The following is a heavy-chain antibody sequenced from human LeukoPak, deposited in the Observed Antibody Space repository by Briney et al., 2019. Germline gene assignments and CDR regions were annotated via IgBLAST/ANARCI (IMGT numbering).Heavy chain of an antibody. Sequence: SETLSLTCTVSGGSISSYYWSWIRQPPGKGLEWIGYIYYSGSTNYNPSLKSRVTISVDTSKNQFSPKLSSVTAADTAVYYCARHSYDYVWGSYPFDYWGQGTLVTVSS. CDR1: GGSISSYY. CDR3: ARHSYDYVWGSYPFDY. J-gene: IGHJ4*02. D-gene: IGHD3-16*02. CDR2: IYYSGST. V-gene: IGHV4-59*08.